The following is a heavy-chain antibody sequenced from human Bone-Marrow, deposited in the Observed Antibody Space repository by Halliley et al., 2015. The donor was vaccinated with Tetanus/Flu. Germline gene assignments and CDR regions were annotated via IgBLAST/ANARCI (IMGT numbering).Heavy chain of an antibody. Sequence: IHSTGAPDHKPSLRSRVTISAETSKSQFSLKLGSLTAADTAVYCCARYYFDRGYYQARPIDFWGHGTMVTVSS. V-gene: IGHV4-30-4*05. CDR2: IHSTGAP. CDR3: ARYYFDRGYYQARPIDF. J-gene: IGHJ3*01. D-gene: IGHD3-22*01.